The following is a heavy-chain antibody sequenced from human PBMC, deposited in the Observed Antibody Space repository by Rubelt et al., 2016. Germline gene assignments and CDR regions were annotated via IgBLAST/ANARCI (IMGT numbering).Heavy chain of an antibody. Sequence: LVQPGGSLRLSCAASGFTFSSYAMSWVRQAPGKGLEWVSAISGSGGSTYYADSVKGRFTISRDNSKNTLYLQMNSLRAEDMAVYYCAKDLGASNYFDYWGQGTQVTVSS. CDR3: AKDLGASNYFDY. D-gene: IGHD1-26*01. CDR2: ISGSGGST. J-gene: IGHJ4*02. V-gene: IGHV3-23*01. CDR1: GFTFSSYA.